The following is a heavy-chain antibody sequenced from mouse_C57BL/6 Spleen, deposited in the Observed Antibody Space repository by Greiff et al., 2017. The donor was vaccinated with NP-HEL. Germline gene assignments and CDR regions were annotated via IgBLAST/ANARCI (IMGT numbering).Heavy chain of an antibody. D-gene: IGHD1-1*01. J-gene: IGHJ2*01. Sequence: VKLQQSGPELVKPGASVKISCKASGYAFSSSWMNWVKQRPGKGLEWIGRIYPGDGDTNYNGKFKGKATLTADKSSSTAYMQLSSLTSEDSAVYFCARVYYGSLDYWGQGTTLTVSS. CDR2: IYPGDGDT. CDR1: GYAFSSSW. CDR3: ARVYYGSLDY. V-gene: IGHV1-82*01.